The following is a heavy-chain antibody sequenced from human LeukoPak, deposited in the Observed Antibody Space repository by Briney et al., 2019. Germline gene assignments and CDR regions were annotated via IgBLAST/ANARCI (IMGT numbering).Heavy chain of an antibody. D-gene: IGHD3-22*01. J-gene: IGHJ5*02. Sequence: SVKVSCKASGGTFSSYAISWVRQAPGQGLEWMGGIIPIFGTANYAQKFQGRVTITADESTSTANMELSSLRSEDTAVYYCARVQYYDSSGYHWFDPWGQGTLVTVSS. CDR2: IIPIFGTA. V-gene: IGHV1-69*01. CDR1: GGTFSSYA. CDR3: ARVQYYDSSGYHWFDP.